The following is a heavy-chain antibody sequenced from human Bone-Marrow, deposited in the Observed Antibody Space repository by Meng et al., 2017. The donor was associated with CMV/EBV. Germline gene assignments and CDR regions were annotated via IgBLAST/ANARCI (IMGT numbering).Heavy chain of an antibody. J-gene: IGHJ4*01. D-gene: IGHD3-22*01. V-gene: IGHV3-43D*03. CDR3: AKEGDSSGFRGYFVD. Sequence: GGSLRLSCAASGFTFDDYAMHWVRQAPGKGLEWVSLISWDGGSTYYADSVKGRFTISRDNSKNSLYLQMNSLRAEDTALYYCAKEGDSSGFRGYFVDWGHGARVTGFS. CDR2: ISWDGGST. CDR1: GFTFDDYA.